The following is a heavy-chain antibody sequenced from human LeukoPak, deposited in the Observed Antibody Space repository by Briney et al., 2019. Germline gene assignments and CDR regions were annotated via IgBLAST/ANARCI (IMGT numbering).Heavy chain of an antibody. J-gene: IGHJ4*02. CDR2: INRNGDNT. Sequence: PGGSLRLSCEASGFTFDDYGMSWVRQVLGKGLEWVSGINRNGDNTDYADSVEGRFTISRDNAKNSHFLQMNSLRVEDTAFYYCARGFRNGPFDCWGQGTLVTASS. V-gene: IGHV3-20*04. D-gene: IGHD2-8*01. CDR3: ARGFRNGPFDC. CDR1: GFTFDDYG.